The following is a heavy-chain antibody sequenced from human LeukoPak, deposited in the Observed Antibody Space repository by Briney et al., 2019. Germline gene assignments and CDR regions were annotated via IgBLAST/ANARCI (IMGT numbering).Heavy chain of an antibody. D-gene: IGHD6-19*01. CDR3: ARDRSSGWIDY. Sequence: GGSLGLSCAASGFTFSGYWMHWVRQAPGKGLVWVSRISSDGGSTSYADSVKGRSTISRDNAKNTMYLQLNSLRAEDTAVYYCARDRSSGWIDYWGHGTLVTVSS. J-gene: IGHJ4*01. CDR1: GFTFSGYW. CDR2: ISSDGGST. V-gene: IGHV3-74*01.